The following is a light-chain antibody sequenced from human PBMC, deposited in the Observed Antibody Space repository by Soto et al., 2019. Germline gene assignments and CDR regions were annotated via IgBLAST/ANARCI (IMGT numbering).Light chain of an antibody. V-gene: IGLV3-21*02. CDR3: QVWDTRSDQSWV. CDR1: NIGSKS. Sequence: SYELTQPPSVSVAPGQTARVPCGGSNIGSKSVYWYQQKAGLAPVLVVYGDSDRPSGIPERFSGSRSGSAATLTISGVEAGDEADYYCQVWDTRSDQSWVFGGGTKLTVL. CDR2: GDS. J-gene: IGLJ3*02.